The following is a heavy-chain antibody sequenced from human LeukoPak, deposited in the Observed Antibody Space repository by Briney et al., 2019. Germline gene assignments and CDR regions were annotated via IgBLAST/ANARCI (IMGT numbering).Heavy chain of an antibody. D-gene: IGHD3-22*01. CDR1: GGSINGYY. CDR3: ARLRDSTGYHFDY. V-gene: IGHV4-59*01. J-gene: IGHJ4*02. Sequence: SETLSLTCTVSGGSINGYYWSWIRQPPGKGLEWIGDIYYSGSTNYNPSLKSRVTMSVDTSKKQLSLNLRSVTAADTAVYYCARLRDSTGYHFDYWGQGTLVTVSS. CDR2: IYYSGST.